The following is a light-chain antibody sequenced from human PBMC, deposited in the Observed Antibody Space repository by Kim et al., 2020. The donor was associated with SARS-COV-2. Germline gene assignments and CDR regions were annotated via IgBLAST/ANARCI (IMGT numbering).Light chain of an antibody. V-gene: IGLV6-57*03. CDR2: EDD. J-gene: IGLJ2*01. CDR3: QSYNRDNVI. Sequence: KTGTVSCTRSSGSIDDNYMQWYQQRPGGVPTTVIYEDDQRPSGVSDRFSGSIDNSSNSASLTISGLRTEDEADYYCQSYNRDNVIFGGGTKLTVL. CDR1: SGSIDDNY.